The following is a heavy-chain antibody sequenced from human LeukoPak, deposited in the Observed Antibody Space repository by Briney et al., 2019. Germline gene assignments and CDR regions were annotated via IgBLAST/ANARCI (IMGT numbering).Heavy chain of an antibody. V-gene: IGHV1-2*06. CDR3: ARVGYYESSGYYEY. D-gene: IGHD3-22*01. Sequence: ASVKVSCKASGYTLTDYYMHWVRQAPGQGLEWMGRINPNSGGTNYARKFQGRVTMTRDTSISTVYMELSRLRSDDTAVYYCARVGYYESSGYYEYWGQGTLVTVSS. CDR1: GYTLTDYY. J-gene: IGHJ4*02. CDR2: INPNSGGT.